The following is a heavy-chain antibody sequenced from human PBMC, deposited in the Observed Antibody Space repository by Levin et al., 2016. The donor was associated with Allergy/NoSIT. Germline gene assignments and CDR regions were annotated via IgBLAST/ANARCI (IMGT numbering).Heavy chain of an antibody. CDR3: AGLPDDRDAYAFDR. CDR2: IHYSGNT. V-gene: IGHV4-39*02. J-gene: IGHJ4*02. Sequence: RQAPGKGLEWIGRIHYSGNTRYNSSLRSRVTISIDTSKNRFSLSLTSVTATDTAIYYCAGLPDDRDAYAFDRWGQGTLVTVSS. D-gene: IGHD1-14*01.